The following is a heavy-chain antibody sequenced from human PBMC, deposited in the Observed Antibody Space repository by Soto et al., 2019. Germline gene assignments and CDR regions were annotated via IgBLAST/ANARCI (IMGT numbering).Heavy chain of an antibody. CDR3: ARDLSGDWNPPSYFDY. CDR2: IIPIFGTA. J-gene: IGHJ4*02. CDR1: GGTFSSYA. D-gene: IGHD1-1*01. Sequence: QVQLVQSGAEVKKPGSSVKVSCKASGGTFSSYAISWVRQAPGKGLEWMGGIIPIFGTANYEQKFQGRVTITANKSTSTAYMELSSLRSEDTAVYYCARDLSGDWNPPSYFDYWGQGTLVTVSS. V-gene: IGHV1-69*06.